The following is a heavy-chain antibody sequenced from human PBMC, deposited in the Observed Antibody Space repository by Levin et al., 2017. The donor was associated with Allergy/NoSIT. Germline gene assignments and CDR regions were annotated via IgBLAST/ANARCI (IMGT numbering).Heavy chain of an antibody. Sequence: PGGSLRLSCAASGFTFSSYAMHWVRQAPGKGLEWVAVISYDGSNKYYADSVKGRFTISRDNSKNTLYLQMNSLRAEDTAVYYCARGNTYYYDSSGYYPDDYWGQGTLVTVSS. CDR2: ISYDGSNK. V-gene: IGHV3-30*04. D-gene: IGHD3-22*01. CDR1: GFTFSSYA. J-gene: IGHJ4*02. CDR3: ARGNTYYYDSSGYYPDDY.